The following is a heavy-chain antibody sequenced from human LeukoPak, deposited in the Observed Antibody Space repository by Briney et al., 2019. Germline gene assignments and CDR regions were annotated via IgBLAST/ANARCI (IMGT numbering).Heavy chain of an antibody. J-gene: IGHJ1*01. CDR2: ISGSGGST. D-gene: IGHD1-26*01. CDR3: AKDRGSYYAEYFQH. Sequence: PGGSLRLSCAASGFTFSSYAMSWVRQAPGKGLEWVSAISGSGGSTYYADSVKGRFTISRDNSKNTLYLQMNGLRAEDTAVYYCAKDRGSYYAEYFQHWGQGTLVTVSS. CDR1: GFTFSSYA. V-gene: IGHV3-23*01.